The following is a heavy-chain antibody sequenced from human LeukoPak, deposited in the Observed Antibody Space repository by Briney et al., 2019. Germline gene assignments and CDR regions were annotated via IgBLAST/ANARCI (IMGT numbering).Heavy chain of an antibody. CDR1: GASINNFNYY. Sequence: SQTLSLTCTVSGASINNFNYYWGWVPRPHWRGLEWFVSINYSGATYYNASLKSRVTISVDTSENQLSPLVNSVTAPDTAVYYCARHKGTEVAIPPLLDHWGQGTLVTVSS. V-gene: IGHV4-39*01. D-gene: IGHD2-21*01. CDR3: ARHKGTEVAIPPLLDH. J-gene: IGHJ4*02. CDR2: INYSGAT.